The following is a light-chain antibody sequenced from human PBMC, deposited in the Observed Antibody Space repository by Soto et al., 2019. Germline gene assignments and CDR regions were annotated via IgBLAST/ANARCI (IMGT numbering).Light chain of an antibody. Sequence: EIVLTQSPGTLSLSPGERATLSCRASQSINSNYLAWYQQKPGQAPRPLIYGVSTRATAIPDRFSGSGSGTDFTLTISRLEPEDFALYYCQQYGNSPLTFGGGTKV. CDR2: GVS. J-gene: IGKJ4*01. V-gene: IGKV3-20*01. CDR1: QSINSNY. CDR3: QQYGNSPLT.